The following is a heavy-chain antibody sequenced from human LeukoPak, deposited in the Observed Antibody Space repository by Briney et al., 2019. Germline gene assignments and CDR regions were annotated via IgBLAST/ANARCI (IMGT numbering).Heavy chain of an antibody. J-gene: IGHJ4*02. CDR3: ATVAAAGAYRFDY. V-gene: IGHV1-24*01. Sequence: WASVKVSCKVSGYTLTELSMHWVRQAPGKGLEWMGGFDPEDGETIYAQKFQGRVSMTEDTSTDTAYMELSSLRSEDTAVYYCATVAAAGAYRFDYWGQGTLVTVSS. D-gene: IGHD6-13*01. CDR1: GYTLTELS. CDR2: FDPEDGET.